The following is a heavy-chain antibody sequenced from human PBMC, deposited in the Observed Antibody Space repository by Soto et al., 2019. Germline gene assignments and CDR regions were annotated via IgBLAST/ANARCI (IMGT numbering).Heavy chain of an antibody. CDR3: ATGAIQSWTFLDY. J-gene: IGHJ4*02. CDR1: GGSIGGGGHY. CDR2: INYSGST. Sequence: SETLSLTCTVSGGSIGGGGHYWTWISHRPGKGLECIGYINYSGSTYYNPSLRSRVTISVDTSKNQFSLKLSSVTAADPAVYYCATGAIQSWTFLDYWGQGTLVTVSS. D-gene: IGHD2-2*02. V-gene: IGHV4-61*08.